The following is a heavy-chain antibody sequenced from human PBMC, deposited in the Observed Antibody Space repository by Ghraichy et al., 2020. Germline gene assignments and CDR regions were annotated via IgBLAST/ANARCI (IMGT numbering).Heavy chain of an antibody. CDR1: GASFSGHY. CDR2: INHTGSA. J-gene: IGHJ3*02. V-gene: IGHV4-34*01. D-gene: IGHD2-15*01. CDR3: ARELLYCSGGSCYGGAFQI. Sequence: ESLNISCAVYGASFSGHYWSWIRQPPGKGLEWIGEINHTGSASYNASLRSRVTISVDMSNKQFSLKLSSVTAADTAVYYCARELLYCSGGSCYGGAFQIWGQGTMVTVSS.